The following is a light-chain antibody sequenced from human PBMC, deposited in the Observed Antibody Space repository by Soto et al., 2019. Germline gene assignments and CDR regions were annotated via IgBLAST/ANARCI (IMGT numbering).Light chain of an antibody. CDR2: GAS. CDR3: QQYDNSIT. V-gene: IGKV3-20*01. CDR1: QSVNSTY. Sequence: EIVLTQSPDTLSLSPGESATLSCRASQSVNSTYLAWYQQKPGQAPRLLIYGASSRATDIPDRFGGSGSGTDFTLTISRLEPEDFAVFYCQQYDNSITFGQGTRLEIE. J-gene: IGKJ5*01.